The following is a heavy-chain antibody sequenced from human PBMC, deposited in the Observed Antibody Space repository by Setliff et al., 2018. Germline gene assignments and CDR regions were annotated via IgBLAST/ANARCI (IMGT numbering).Heavy chain of an antibody. Sequence: VASVKVSCKASGYTFTSYSMHWVRQAPGQSLEWMGWINAGNGNTKYSQKFQGRVTITRDTSASTAYMELSSLRSEDTAVYFCAGVLRDYYGSGNYYNWFDPWGQGTLVTVSS. CDR1: GYTFTSYS. CDR3: AGVLRDYYGSGNYYNWFDP. CDR2: INAGNGNT. D-gene: IGHD3-10*01. J-gene: IGHJ5*02. V-gene: IGHV1-3*01.